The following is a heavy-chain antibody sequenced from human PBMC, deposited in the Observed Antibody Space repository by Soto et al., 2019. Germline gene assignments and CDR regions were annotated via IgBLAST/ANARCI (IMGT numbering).Heavy chain of an antibody. CDR3: ARHRPPAVAALDFWSGYRRDYYYGMDV. J-gene: IGHJ6*02. D-gene: IGHD3-3*01. V-gene: IGHV4-39*01. Sequence: PSETLSLTCTVSGGSISSSSYYWGWIRQPPGKGLEWIGSIYYSGSTYYNPSLKSRVTISVDTSKNQFSLKLSSVTAADTAVYYCARHRPPAVAALDFWSGYRRDYYYGMDVWGQGTTVTVSS. CDR2: IYYSGST. CDR1: GGSISSSSYY.